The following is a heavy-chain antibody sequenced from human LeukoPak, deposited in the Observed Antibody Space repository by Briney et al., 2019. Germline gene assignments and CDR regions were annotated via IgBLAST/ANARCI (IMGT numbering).Heavy chain of an antibody. CDR1: GFTFSSYA. CDR3: AKWGDYDVLTGYYDSDY. CDR2: VSGRDTST. J-gene: IGHJ4*02. Sequence: TGGSLRLSCAASGFTFSSYAMNWVRQAPGKGLEWVSAVSGRDTSTYYTDSVKGRFTISRDNSKNTLYLQMNSLSAEDTAIYYCAKWGDYDVLTGYYDSDYWGQGTLVTVSS. V-gene: IGHV3-23*01. D-gene: IGHD3-9*01.